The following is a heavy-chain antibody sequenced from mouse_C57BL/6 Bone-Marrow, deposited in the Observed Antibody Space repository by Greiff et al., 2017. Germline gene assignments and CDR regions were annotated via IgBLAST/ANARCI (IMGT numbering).Heavy chain of an antibody. D-gene: IGHD2-2*01. Sequence: VQVVESGAELVKPGASVKLSCKASGYTFTSYWMHWVKQRPGQGLEWIGMIHPNSGSTNYNEKFKSKATLTVDKSSSTAYMQLSSLTSEDSAVYYCARGSMVTRACFAYWGQGTLVTVSA. CDR1: GYTFTSYW. CDR2: IHPNSGST. V-gene: IGHV1-64*01. CDR3: ARGSMVTRACFAY. J-gene: IGHJ3*01.